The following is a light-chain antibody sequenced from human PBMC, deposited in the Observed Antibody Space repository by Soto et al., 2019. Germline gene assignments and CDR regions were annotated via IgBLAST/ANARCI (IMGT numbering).Light chain of an antibody. CDR1: QSVSDN. CDR3: QQSNNWPYT. CDR2: GAS. Sequence: EIVMTQSPATLSVSPGERVTLSCRARQSVSDNLACYQQKPGQAPRLLIYGASTRATTTPARFSGSGSGTEFTLTISSLQSEDFAVYFCQQSNNWPYTFGQGTKLDIK. V-gene: IGKV3-15*01. J-gene: IGKJ2*01.